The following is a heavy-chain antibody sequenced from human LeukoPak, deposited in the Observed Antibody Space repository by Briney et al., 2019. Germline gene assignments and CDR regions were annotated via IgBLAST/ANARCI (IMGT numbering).Heavy chain of an antibody. J-gene: IGHJ4*02. V-gene: IGHV3-23*01. D-gene: IGHD1-26*01. Sequence: GGSLRLSCAASGFTFSSSAMSWVRQAPGKGLEWVSGISGSGGDGTYYADSVKGRFTISRDNSKNTLYLQMNSLRAEDTAVYYCAKAGSIRFDYWGQGTLVTVSS. CDR3: AKAGSIRFDY. CDR2: ISGSGGDGT. CDR1: GFTFSSSA.